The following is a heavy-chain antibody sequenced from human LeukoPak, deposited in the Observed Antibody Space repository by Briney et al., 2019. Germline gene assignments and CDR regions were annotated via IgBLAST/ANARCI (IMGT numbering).Heavy chain of an antibody. V-gene: IGHV3-74*01. CDR1: GFTFSRYW. J-gene: IGHJ4*02. CDR2: INSDGSST. CDR3: AKELWFVNSYYFDY. Sequence: GGSLRLSCAASGFTFSRYWMHWVRQAPGKGLVWVSRINSDGSSTSYADSVKGRFTVSRDNSKNTLYLQMNSLRAEDTAVYYCAKELWFVNSYYFDYWGQGTLVTVSS. D-gene: IGHD3-10*01.